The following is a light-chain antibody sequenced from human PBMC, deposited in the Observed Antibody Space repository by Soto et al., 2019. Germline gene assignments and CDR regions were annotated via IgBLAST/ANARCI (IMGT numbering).Light chain of an antibody. V-gene: IGKV2-30*01. CDR3: MQGTHWPLT. Sequence: VVMTQSPLSLPVTLGQPASISCRSSQSLVYSDGNTYLTWFQQRPGQSPRRLIYKISDRDSGVPDRFSGSGSATDFTLKISRVEAEDVGVYYCMQGTHWPLTFGQGTRLEIK. CDR2: KIS. J-gene: IGKJ5*01. CDR1: QSLVYSDGNTY.